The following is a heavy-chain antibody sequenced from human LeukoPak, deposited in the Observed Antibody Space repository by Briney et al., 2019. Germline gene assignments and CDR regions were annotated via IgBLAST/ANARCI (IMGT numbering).Heavy chain of an antibody. CDR1: GFTFDDYA. J-gene: IGHJ4*02. CDR3: AKDLGARAGSYYFDY. Sequence: PGGSQRLSCAASGFTFDDYAMHWVRQAPGKGLEWVSGISWNSGSIGYADSVKGRFTISRDSAKNSLYLQMNSLRAEDTALYYCAKDLGARAGSYYFDYWGQGTLVTVSS. CDR2: ISWNSGSI. D-gene: IGHD6-13*01. V-gene: IGHV3-9*01.